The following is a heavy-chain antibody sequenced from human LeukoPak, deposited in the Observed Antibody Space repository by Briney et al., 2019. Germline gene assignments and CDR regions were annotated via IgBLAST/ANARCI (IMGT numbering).Heavy chain of an antibody. V-gene: IGHV4-38-2*01. Sequence: SETLSLTCAVSGYSISSGCYWGWIRQPPGKGLEWIGSIYHSGSTYYNPSLKSRVTVSVDTSKNQFSLELSSVTAADTAVYYCARGLWFGESVGAFDIWGQGTMVTVSS. D-gene: IGHD3-10*01. CDR3: ARGLWFGESVGAFDI. J-gene: IGHJ3*02. CDR2: IYHSGST. CDR1: GYSISSGCY.